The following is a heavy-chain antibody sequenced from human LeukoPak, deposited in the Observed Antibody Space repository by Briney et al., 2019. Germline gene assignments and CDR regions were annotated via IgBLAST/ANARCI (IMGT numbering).Heavy chain of an antibody. CDR3: AKKLRYSYGYYYFDY. CDR1: GFTFNSYA. Sequence: GGSLRLSCAASGFTFNSYAMSWVRQAPGKGLEWVSAISGSGGSTYYADSVKGRFTISRDNSKNTLYLQMNSLRAEDTAVYYCAKKLRYSYGYYYFDYWGQGTLVTVSS. CDR2: ISGSGGST. D-gene: IGHD5-18*01. J-gene: IGHJ4*02. V-gene: IGHV3-23*01.